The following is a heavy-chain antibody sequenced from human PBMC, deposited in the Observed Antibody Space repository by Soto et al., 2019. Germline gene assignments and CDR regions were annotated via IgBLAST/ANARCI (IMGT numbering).Heavy chain of an antibody. CDR1: GFAFNSYA. J-gene: IGHJ4*02. D-gene: IGHD3-10*01. V-gene: IGHV3-23*01. CDR3: ANGEALLWFGESDYFDY. Sequence: EVQLLESGGGMVQPGGSLRLSCAASGFAFNSYAMNWVLQAPGKGLEWVSAISGSGGSTYYADAAKGRFTISRDNAKNTRYLQLNSLRAEDTAVYYCANGEALLWFGESDYFDYWGQGTLVTVSS. CDR2: ISGSGGST.